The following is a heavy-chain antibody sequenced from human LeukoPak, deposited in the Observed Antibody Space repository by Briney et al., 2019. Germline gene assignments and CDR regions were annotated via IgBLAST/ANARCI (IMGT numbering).Heavy chain of an antibody. Sequence: SGTLSLTCAVSGGSISSSNWWSWVRQPPGKGLEWIGEIYHSGSTNYNPSLKSRVTISVDKSKNQFSLKLSSVTAADTAVYYCARRFGETFYYYYGMDVWGKGTTVTVSS. D-gene: IGHD3-10*01. CDR1: GGSISSSNW. V-gene: IGHV4-4*02. CDR3: ARRFGETFYYYYGMDV. J-gene: IGHJ6*04. CDR2: IYHSGST.